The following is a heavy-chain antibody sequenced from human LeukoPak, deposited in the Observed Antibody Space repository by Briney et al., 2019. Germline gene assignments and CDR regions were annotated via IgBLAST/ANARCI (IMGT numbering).Heavy chain of an antibody. J-gene: IGHJ4*02. CDR3: ARGTGFTVTSPLYYFDY. V-gene: IGHV1-69*13. D-gene: IGHD4-17*01. Sequence: ASVKVSCKASGGTFSSYAISWVRQAPGQGLEWMGGIIPIFGIANYAQKFQGRVTITADESTNTAYMALSRLTSEDTAVYYCARGTGFTVTSPLYYFDYWGQGTLVTVSS. CDR1: GGTFSSYA. CDR2: IIPIFGIA.